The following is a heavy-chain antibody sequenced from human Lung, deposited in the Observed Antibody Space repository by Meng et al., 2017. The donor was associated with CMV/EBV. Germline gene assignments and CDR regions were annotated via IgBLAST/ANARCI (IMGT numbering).Heavy chain of an antibody. D-gene: IGHD5-24*01. CDR3: ARGGDGYGNFDY. Sequence: EVQLVESGGGLVQPGGSPSLSCAASGFTFSGYWMHWVRQAPGKGLVWVSRISVDGSSTYYADSVKGRLTISRDNAKNTLYLQMNSLRAEDAAVYYCARGGDGYGNFDYWGQGTLVTVSS. CDR2: ISVDGSST. CDR1: GFTFSGYW. J-gene: IGHJ4*02. V-gene: IGHV3-74*01.